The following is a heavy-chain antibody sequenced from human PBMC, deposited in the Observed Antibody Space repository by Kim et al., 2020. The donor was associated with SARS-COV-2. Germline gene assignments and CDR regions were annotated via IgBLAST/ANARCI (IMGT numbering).Heavy chain of an antibody. CDR1: GFTFSSYA. Sequence: GGSLRLSCAASGFTFSSYAMHWVRQAPGKGLEWVAVISYDGSNKYYADSVKGRFTISRDNSKNTLYLQMNSLRAEDTAVYYCARDTTTGYSSGWYNYWGQGTLVTVYS. D-gene: IGHD6-19*01. CDR3: ARDTTTGYSSGWYNY. J-gene: IGHJ4*02. CDR2: ISYDGSNK. V-gene: IGHV3-30-3*01.